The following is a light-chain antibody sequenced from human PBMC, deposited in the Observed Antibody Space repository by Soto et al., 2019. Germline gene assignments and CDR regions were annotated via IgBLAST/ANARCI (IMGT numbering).Light chain of an antibody. CDR1: SSNIGSNY. CDR3: QSYDTSLSGSV. J-gene: IGLJ2*01. Sequence: QSVLTQPPSASGTPGQRVTISCSGSSSNIGSNYVYWYHQLPGTAPKLVIYRNNQRPSGVPDRISGSKSGTSASLAISGLRSEDEADYYCQSYDTSLSGSVFGRGTKVTVL. V-gene: IGLV1-47*01. CDR2: RNN.